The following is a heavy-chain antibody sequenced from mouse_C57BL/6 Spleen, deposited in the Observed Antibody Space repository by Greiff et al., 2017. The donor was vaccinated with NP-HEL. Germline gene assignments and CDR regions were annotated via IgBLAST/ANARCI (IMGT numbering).Heavy chain of an antibody. V-gene: IGHV1-55*01. Sequence: VQLLQPGAELVKPGASVKMSCKASGYAFTSSWITWVKQRPGQGLEWIGDIYPGSGSTNYNGKFKSKATLTVDTSSSTAYMQLSSLTSEDSAVYYCARKMDYGSSYGYFDVWGTGTTVTVSS. CDR1: GYAFTSSW. D-gene: IGHD1-1*01. J-gene: IGHJ1*03. CDR3: ARKMDYGSSYGYFDV. CDR2: IYPGSGST.